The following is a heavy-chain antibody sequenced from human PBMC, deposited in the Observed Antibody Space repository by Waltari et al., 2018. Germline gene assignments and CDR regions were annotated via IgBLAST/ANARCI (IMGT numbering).Heavy chain of an antibody. Sequence: QVQLQESGPGLVKPSETLSLTCTVSGGSISSYYWSWIRQPPGKGLEWIGDIYYSGSTNYNPSLKSRVPISVDTSKNQFSLKLSSVTAADTAVYYCANGGGYVDYAFDIWGQGTMVTVSS. D-gene: IGHD5-12*01. CDR2: IYYSGST. CDR3: ANGGGYVDYAFDI. J-gene: IGHJ3*02. CDR1: GGSISSYY. V-gene: IGHV4-59*01.